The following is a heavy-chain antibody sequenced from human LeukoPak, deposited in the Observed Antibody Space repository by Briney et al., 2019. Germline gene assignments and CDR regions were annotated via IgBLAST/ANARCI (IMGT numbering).Heavy chain of an antibody. D-gene: IGHD1-7*01. CDR1: GGSFSGYY. Sequence: SETLSLTCAVYGGSFSGYYWSWIRQPPGKGLEWIGEINHSGSTNYNPSLKSRVTISVDTCKYQFSLELASVPAADTAVYYCARGGRGITGTFTAPFDYWGQGTLVSVSS. V-gene: IGHV4-34*01. J-gene: IGHJ4*02. CDR3: ARGGRGITGTFTAPFDY. CDR2: INHSGST.